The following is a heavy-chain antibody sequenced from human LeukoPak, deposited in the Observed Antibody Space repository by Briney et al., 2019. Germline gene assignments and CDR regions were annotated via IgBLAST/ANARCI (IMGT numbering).Heavy chain of an antibody. CDR1: GFTFDDYA. J-gene: IGHJ4*02. D-gene: IGHD1-26*01. Sequence: GRSLRLSCAASGFTFDDYAMHWVRQAPGKGLEWVSGISWNSGSIGYADSVKGRFTISRDNAKNSLYLQMNSLRAEDTALYYCAKDRRMGMRYYFDYWGQGTLVTVSS. V-gene: IGHV3-9*01. CDR3: AKDRRMGMRYYFDY. CDR2: ISWNSGSI.